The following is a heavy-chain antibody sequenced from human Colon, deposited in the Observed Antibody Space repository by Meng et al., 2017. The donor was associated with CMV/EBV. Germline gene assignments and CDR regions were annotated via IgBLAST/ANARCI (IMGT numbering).Heavy chain of an antibody. J-gene: IGHJ4*02. V-gene: IGHV5-51*01. CDR1: GYTFATHW. CDR2: IHCGDSRT. D-gene: IGHD2-2*01. CDR3: ARHYDASWFGY. Sequence: GESLKISCKTSGYTFATHWIGWVRQLPGKDLEWMGMIHCGDSRTIYSPLFQGQVTISADKSLNTAYLQWNSLRASDTAMYYCARHYDASWFGYWGQGTLVTVSS.